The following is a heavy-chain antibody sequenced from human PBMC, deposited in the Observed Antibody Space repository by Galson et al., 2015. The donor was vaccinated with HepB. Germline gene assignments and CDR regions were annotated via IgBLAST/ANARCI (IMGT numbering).Heavy chain of an antibody. J-gene: IGHJ4*02. CDR3: ASVVETVAGRYYFDY. D-gene: IGHD6-19*01. V-gene: IGHV3-21*01. CDR2: ISTSGNYI. Sequence: SLRLSCAASRFTFSSYSMNWVRQAPGKGLEWVSFISTSGNYIYNADSVKGRFTISRDNAKNSPYLQMNSLRAEDTAIYYCASVVETVAGRYYFDYWGQGTLVTVSS. CDR1: RFTFSSYS.